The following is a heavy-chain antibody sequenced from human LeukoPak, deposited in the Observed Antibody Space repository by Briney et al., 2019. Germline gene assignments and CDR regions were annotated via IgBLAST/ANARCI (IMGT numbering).Heavy chain of an antibody. CDR1: GFTFSSYA. CDR3: ARRYCSSITCEYLQY. J-gene: IGHJ1*01. V-gene: IGHV3-23*01. Sequence: GGSLRLSCAASGFTFSSYAMTWVRQAPGKGLEWVSTISSSGRSPYYADSVKGRFTISRDNSKNTLYLQMNSLRAEDTAIYYCARRYCSSITCEYLQYWGQGTLVTVSS. CDR2: ISSSGRSP. D-gene: IGHD2-2*01.